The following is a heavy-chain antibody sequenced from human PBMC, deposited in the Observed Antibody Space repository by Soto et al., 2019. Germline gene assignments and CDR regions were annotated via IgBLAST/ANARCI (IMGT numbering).Heavy chain of an antibody. D-gene: IGHD3-22*01. CDR2: IIPIFGTA. J-gene: IGHJ4*02. CDR1: GGTFSSYA. V-gene: IGHV1-69*13. CDR3: ASTNYDSSGYYHYFDY. Sequence: SLKVSCKSSGGTFSSYAIIWVRQAPGQGLEWMGGIIPIFGTANYAQKFQGRVTITADESTSTAYMELSSLRSEDTAVYYCASTNYDSSGYYHYFDYWGQGTLVTVSS.